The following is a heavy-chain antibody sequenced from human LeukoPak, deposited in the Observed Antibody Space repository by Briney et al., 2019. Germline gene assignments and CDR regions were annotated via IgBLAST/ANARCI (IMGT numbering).Heavy chain of an antibody. CDR1: GGSISGYY. J-gene: IGHJ4*02. Sequence: WETLSLTCTVSGGSISGYYWSWIRQPPGKGLDWIGYIHTSGSTNYNPSLKSRVTTSVDTSKNQFALKLSSVTAADTAVYYCARQAYYSGSGSWTGFDYWGQGTLVTVSS. V-gene: IGHV4-4*09. CDR2: IHTSGST. CDR3: ARQAYYSGSGSWTGFDY. D-gene: IGHD3-10*01.